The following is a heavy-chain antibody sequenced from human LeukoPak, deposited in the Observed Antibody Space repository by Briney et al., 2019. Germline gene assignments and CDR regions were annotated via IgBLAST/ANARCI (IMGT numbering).Heavy chain of an antibody. D-gene: IGHD2-21*02. CDR2: ISSSGSTI. J-gene: IGHJ4*02. Sequence: GGSLRLSCAASGFTFSNYEMNWVRQAPGKGLEWVSYISSSGSTIYYADSVKGRYTISRDNAKNSLYLQMNSLRAEDTAVYYCARDPRFCGGDCCGSYYFDYWGQGTLVTVSS. CDR1: GFTFSNYE. CDR3: ARDPRFCGGDCCGSYYFDY. V-gene: IGHV3-48*03.